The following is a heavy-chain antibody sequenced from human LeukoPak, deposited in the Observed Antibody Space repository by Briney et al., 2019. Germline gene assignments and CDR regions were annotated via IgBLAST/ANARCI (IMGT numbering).Heavy chain of an antibody. V-gene: IGHV2-70*11. CDR2: IDWDDDK. Sequence: SGPALVKPTQTLTLTSTFSGFSLSTSGMCVSWIRQPPGKALEWLARIDWDDDKYYSTSLKTRLTISKDTSKNQVVLTMTNMDPVDTATYYCARSLRGVTYPPYYYYYMDVWGKGTTVTVSS. J-gene: IGHJ6*03. CDR3: ARSLRGVTYPPYYYYYMDV. D-gene: IGHD3-10*01. CDR1: GFSLSTSGMC.